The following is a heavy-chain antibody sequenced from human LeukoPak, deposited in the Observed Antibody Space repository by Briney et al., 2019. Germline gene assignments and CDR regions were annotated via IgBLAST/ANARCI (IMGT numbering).Heavy chain of an antibody. Sequence: PERSLRLSCAASGFTFSSYAMHWVRQAPGKGLEWVAVISYDGSNKYYADSVKGRFTISRDNSKNTLYLQMNSLRAEDTAVYYCASPPASAYTRYGDYVLPWGQGTLVTVSS. J-gene: IGHJ5*02. CDR3: ASPPASAYTRYGDYVLP. D-gene: IGHD4-17*01. V-gene: IGHV3-30-3*01. CDR2: ISYDGSNK. CDR1: GFTFSSYA.